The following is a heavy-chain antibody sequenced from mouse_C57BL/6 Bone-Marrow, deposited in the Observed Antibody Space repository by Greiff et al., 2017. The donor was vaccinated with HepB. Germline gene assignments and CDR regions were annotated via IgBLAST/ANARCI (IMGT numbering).Heavy chain of an antibody. Sequence: EVQLQQSGPELVKPGASVKIPCKASGYTFTDYNMDWVKQSHGKSLEWIGDINPNNGGTIYNQKFKGKATLTVDKSSSTAYMELRSLTSEDTAVYYCARKTHLGYFDVWGTGTTVTVSS. CDR1: GYTFTDYN. J-gene: IGHJ1*03. V-gene: IGHV1-18*01. CDR2: INPNNGGT. CDR3: ARKTHLGYFDV.